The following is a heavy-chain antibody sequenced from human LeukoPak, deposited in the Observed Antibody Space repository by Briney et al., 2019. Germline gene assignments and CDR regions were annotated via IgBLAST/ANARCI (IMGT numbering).Heavy chain of an antibody. D-gene: IGHD3-22*01. CDR2: INPNSGGT. Sequence: EASVKVSCKASGYTFTSYGISWVRQAPGQGLEWMGWINPNSGGTNYAQKFQGRVTMTRDTSISTAYMELSRLRSDDTAVYYCARGVYYDNSGYSDFWGQGTLVTVSS. CDR3: ARGVYYDNSGYSDF. CDR1: GYTFTSYG. J-gene: IGHJ4*02. V-gene: IGHV1-2*02.